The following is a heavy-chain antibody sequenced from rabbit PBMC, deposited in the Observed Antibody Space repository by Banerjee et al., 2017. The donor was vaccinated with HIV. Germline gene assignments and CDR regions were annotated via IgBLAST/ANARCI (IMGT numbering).Heavy chain of an antibody. V-gene: IGHV1S45*01. Sequence: QEQLEESGGGLVKPEGSLTLTCKASGFDLSSYYYMRWVRQAPGKGLEWIACIGTGSGTTSYASWAKGRFTISKTSWTTVTLQMTSLTAADTATYFCARDLAGAIGWNFNLWGQGTLVTVS. D-gene: IGHD4-1*01. J-gene: IGHJ4*01. CDR3: ARDLAGAIGWNFNL. CDR2: IGTGSGTT. CDR1: GFDLSSYYY.